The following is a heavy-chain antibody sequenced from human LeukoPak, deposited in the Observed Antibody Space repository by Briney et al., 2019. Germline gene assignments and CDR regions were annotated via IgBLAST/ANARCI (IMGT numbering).Heavy chain of an antibody. CDR2: INHSGST. D-gene: IGHD6-6*01. J-gene: IGHJ4*02. V-gene: IGHV4-34*01. Sequence: SETLSLTCAVYGGSFSGYYWSWIRQPPGKGLEWIGEINHSGSTNYNPSLKSRVTISVDTSKNQFSLKPSSVTAADTAVYYCARTSSGYWGQGTLVTVSS. CDR3: ARTSSGY. CDR1: GGSFSGYY.